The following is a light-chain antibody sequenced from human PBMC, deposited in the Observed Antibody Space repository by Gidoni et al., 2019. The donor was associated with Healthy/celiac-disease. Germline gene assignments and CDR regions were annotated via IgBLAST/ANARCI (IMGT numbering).Light chain of an antibody. CDR1: SSNIGSYT. CDR2: SNN. CDR3: AAWDDSLNGIWV. Sequence: QSVLTQPPSASGTPGLRVTISCSGSSSNIGSYTVNWYQQLPGTAPKLLIYSNNQRPTGVPDRFSGSKSGTSASLAISGLQSEDEADYYRAAWDDSLNGIWVFGGGTKLTVL. J-gene: IGLJ3*02. V-gene: IGLV1-44*01.